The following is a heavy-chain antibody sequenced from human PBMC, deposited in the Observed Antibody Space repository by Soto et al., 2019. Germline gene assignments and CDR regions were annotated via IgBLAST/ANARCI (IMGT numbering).Heavy chain of an antibody. D-gene: IGHD3-10*01. Sequence: SDTQSLTCTVYGGSVSSHYWSWIRQPPGKGLEWIGFIHYSGGTKYNPSLESRVTISVDTSQNQLSLRLNSVTAADTAVYYCARESAGSGKNNWFDPWGLGTLVTVSS. J-gene: IGHJ5*02. CDR2: IHYSGGT. V-gene: IGHV4-59*02. CDR1: GGSVSSHY. CDR3: ARESAGSGKNNWFDP.